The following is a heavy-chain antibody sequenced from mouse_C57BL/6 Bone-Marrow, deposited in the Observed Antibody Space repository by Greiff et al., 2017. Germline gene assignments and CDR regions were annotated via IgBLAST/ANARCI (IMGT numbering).Heavy chain of an antibody. Sequence: QVQLQQSGPELVKPGASVKISCKASGYAFSSSWMNWVKQRPGKGLEWIGRIYPGDGDTNYNGKFKGKATLTADKSSSTAYTQLSSLTSEDSVYFCARIGNYSYAMDYWGQGTSVTVSS. V-gene: IGHV1-82*01. D-gene: IGHD2-1*01. J-gene: IGHJ4*01. CDR2: IYPGDGDT. CDR3: ARIGNYSYAMDY. CDR1: GYAFSSSW.